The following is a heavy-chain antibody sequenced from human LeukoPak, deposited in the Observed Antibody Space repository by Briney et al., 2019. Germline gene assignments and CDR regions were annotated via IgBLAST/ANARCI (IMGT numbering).Heavy chain of an antibody. CDR3: ASGIIVGGTY. CDR2: ITGNGRST. V-gene: IGHV3-64D*06. J-gene: IGHJ4*02. D-gene: IGHD1-26*01. CDR1: GFTFNSYA. Sequence: PGGSLRLSCSASGFTFNSYALRWVRQPPGKGLQYVSGITGNGRSTYYADSVKGRFTISRDNSKNTLYLQMSSLRADDTAVYYCASGIIVGGTYWGQGTLVTVSS.